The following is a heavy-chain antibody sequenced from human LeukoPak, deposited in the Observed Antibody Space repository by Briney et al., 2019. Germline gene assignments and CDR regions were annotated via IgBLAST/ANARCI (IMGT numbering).Heavy chain of an antibody. CDR2: IGGSGGST. Sequence: PGGSLRLSCAASGFTFSSYGMTWVRQAPGKGLEWVSAIGGSGGSTYYADSVKGRFTISRDNSKNTLYLQMNSLRAEDTAVYYCAKPVGWTTGAFDIWGQGTMVTVSS. J-gene: IGHJ3*02. D-gene: IGHD3/OR15-3a*01. V-gene: IGHV3-23*01. CDR3: AKPVGWTTGAFDI. CDR1: GFTFSSYG.